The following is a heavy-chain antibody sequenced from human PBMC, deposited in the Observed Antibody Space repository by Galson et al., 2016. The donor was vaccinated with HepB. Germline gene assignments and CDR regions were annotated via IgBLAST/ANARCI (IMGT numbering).Heavy chain of an antibody. Sequence: SLRLSCASSGFNLNNYVIHWVRQAPGKGLEWVTIISKDGSDDRYADSVKGRFTISRDNSKNTVFLHLDSLGTEDTGVYYCARDAGTIFDVRNYHFDRWGQGTLVSGSS. CDR1: GFNLNNYV. V-gene: IGHV3-30*03. CDR3: ARDAGTIFDVRNYHFDR. J-gene: IGHJ5*02. CDR2: ISKDGSDD. D-gene: IGHD3-3*01.